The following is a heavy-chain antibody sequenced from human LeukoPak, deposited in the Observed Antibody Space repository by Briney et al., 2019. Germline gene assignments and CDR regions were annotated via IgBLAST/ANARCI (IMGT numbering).Heavy chain of an antibody. Sequence: SETLSLTCAVYGGSFSGYYWSWIRQPPGKGLEWIGEINHSGSTNYNPSLKSRVTISVDTSKNQFSLKPSSVTAADTAVYYCVRVYGGNSVFPDYWGQGTLVTVSS. CDR2: INHSGST. V-gene: IGHV4-34*01. CDR3: VRVYGGNSVFPDY. J-gene: IGHJ4*02. D-gene: IGHD4-23*01. CDR1: GGSFSGYY.